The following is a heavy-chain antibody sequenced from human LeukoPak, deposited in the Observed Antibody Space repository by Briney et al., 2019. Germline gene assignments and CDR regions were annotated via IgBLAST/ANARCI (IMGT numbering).Heavy chain of an antibody. Sequence: PGGSLRLSCAASGFTFSDYYMSWIRQAPGKGLEWVSYISSSGSTIYYADPVKGRFTISRDNAKNSLYLQMNSLRAEDTAVYYCARGLYSSSWYFDYWGQGTLVTVSS. J-gene: IGHJ4*02. CDR1: GFTFSDYY. D-gene: IGHD6-13*01. CDR2: ISSSGSTI. CDR3: ARGLYSSSWYFDY. V-gene: IGHV3-11*01.